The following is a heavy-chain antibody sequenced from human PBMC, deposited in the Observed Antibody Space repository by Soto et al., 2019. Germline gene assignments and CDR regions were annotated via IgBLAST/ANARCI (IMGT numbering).Heavy chain of an antibody. CDR2: ISGSGGST. V-gene: IGHV3-23*01. CDR3: AKWGDYYGSGSYYKEAAYYYYGMDV. CDR1: GFTFSSYA. J-gene: IGHJ6*02. Sequence: GGSLRLSCAASGFTFSSYAMSWVRQAPGKGLEWVSAISGSGGSTYYADSVKGRFTISRDNSKNTLYLQMNSLRAEDTAVYYCAKWGDYYGSGSYYKEAAYYYYGMDVWGQGTTVTVSS. D-gene: IGHD3-10*01.